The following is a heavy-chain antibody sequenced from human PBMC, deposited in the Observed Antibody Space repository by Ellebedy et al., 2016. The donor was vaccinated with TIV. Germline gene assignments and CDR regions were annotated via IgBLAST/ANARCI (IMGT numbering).Heavy chain of an antibody. Sequence: GESLKISCAASGFTFSAYGIHWVRQAPGKGLEWVAAISYHESNKWYADSVRGRFTVSRDNSKNTLFLQLTSLRAEDTALYYCAKYSQGGYDLPLDSWGQGTRVTVSS. CDR2: ISYHESNK. CDR1: GFTFSAYG. CDR3: AKYSQGGYDLPLDS. J-gene: IGHJ5*01. D-gene: IGHD5-12*01. V-gene: IGHV3-30*18.